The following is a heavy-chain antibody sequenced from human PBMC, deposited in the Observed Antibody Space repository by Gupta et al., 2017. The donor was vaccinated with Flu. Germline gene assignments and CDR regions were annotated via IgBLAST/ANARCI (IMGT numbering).Heavy chain of an antibody. J-gene: IGHJ6*03. Sequence: QVQLVQSGAEVKKPGASVKISCKASGYTFTSYYMHWLRQAPGQGPEWMGIINPSGGSTSYAQKFQGRVTMTRDTSMSTVYMELSSLRSEDTAVYYCAREAPLSGSYTSHYYYFMDVWGKGTTVTVSS. D-gene: IGHD1-26*01. V-gene: IGHV1-46*01. CDR2: INPSGGST. CDR3: AREAPLSGSYTSHYYYFMDV. CDR1: GYTFTSYY.